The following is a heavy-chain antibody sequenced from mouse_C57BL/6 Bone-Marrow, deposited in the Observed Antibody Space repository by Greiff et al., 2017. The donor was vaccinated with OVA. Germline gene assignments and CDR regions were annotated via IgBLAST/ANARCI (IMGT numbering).Heavy chain of an antibody. J-gene: IGHJ3*01. V-gene: IGHV14-3*01. CDR3: ARSPIYYYGSSSFAY. D-gene: IGHD1-1*01. CDR1: GFNITNTY. CDR2: IDPENGNT. Sequence: VQLQQSVAELVRPGASVKLSCTASGFNITNTYMHWVKQRPEQGLEWIGRIDPENGNTKYAPKFQGKATITADTSSNTSYMQLSSLTSEYTAIYYCARSPIYYYGSSSFAYWGQGTLVTVSA.